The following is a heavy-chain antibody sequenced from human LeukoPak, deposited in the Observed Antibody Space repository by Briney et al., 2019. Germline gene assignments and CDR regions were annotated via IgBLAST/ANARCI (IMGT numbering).Heavy chain of an antibody. CDR3: ARDRGSGWPRGDY. D-gene: IGHD6-19*01. CDR2: ISAYNGDT. CDR1: GYTFTDFG. J-gene: IGHJ4*02. Sequence: ASVKVSCKASGYTFTDFGISWVRQAPGQGLEWMGWISAYNGDTKYAQKLQGRVTMTTDTSTSTAYMELRSLRSDDTAVYYCARDRGSGWPRGDYWGQGTLVTVSS. V-gene: IGHV1-18*01.